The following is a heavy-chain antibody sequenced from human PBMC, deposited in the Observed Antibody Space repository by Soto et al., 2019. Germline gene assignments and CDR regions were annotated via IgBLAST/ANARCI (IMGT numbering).Heavy chain of an antibody. CDR1: GYSFTDHY. CDR2: IIPNDGGT. CDR3: ARGAFDRRGNYLAGSFDP. J-gene: IGHJ5*02. D-gene: IGHD3-22*01. V-gene: IGHV1-2*02. Sequence: QVQLVQSGAEVKKPGASVKISCKASGYSFTDHYIHWIRQAPGQGLEWMGWIIPNDGGTKYAQKFQDRINMTRDTSITTAYMDVSRLRSEDTAVYYCARGAFDRRGNYLAGSFDPWGQGTLVTVSS.